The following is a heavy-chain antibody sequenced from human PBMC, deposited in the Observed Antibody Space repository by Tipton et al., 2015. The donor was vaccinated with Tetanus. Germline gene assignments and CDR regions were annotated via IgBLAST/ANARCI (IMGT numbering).Heavy chain of an antibody. J-gene: IGHJ6*02. Sequence: VQLVQSGGGLVQPGGSLKLSCAASGFTFSGSAMHWVRQASGKGLEWVGRIRTKANSYATAYAASVEGRFTISRDDPKNTAYLQMNSLTAEDSAVYYCTRHSNGDSYYYYGMDVWGQGTTVTVSS. V-gene: IGHV3-73*01. CDR3: TRHSNGDSYYYYGMDV. D-gene: IGHD4-17*01. CDR1: GFTFSGSA. CDR2: IRTKANSYAT.